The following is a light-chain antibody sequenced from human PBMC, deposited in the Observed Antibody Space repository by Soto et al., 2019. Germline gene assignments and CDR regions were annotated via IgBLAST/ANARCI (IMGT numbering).Light chain of an antibody. CDR1: QSVSDR. CDR3: QQYNSWPPWT. CDR2: GAS. V-gene: IGKV3-15*01. J-gene: IGKJ1*01. Sequence: EIVMTQSPVTLSVSPGERATFSCRASQSVSDRLAWYQQKPGQAPRLLIYGASTRATGIPARFSGSGSGTDFTLTISDLQSEDFGIYYCQQYNSWPPWTFGQGTKVDIK.